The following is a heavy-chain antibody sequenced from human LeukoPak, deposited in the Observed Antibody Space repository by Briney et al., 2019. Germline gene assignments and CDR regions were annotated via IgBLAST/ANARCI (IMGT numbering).Heavy chain of an antibody. D-gene: IGHD6-6*01. CDR3: ARAGQFISARPITFDY. CDR2: IYYSGST. Sequence: PSETLSLTCTVPGGSISNYYWCWIRQPPGKGLEWIGYIYYSGSTNSNPSLKSRVTISLDTSKNQFSLKLSSVTAADTAVYYCARAGQFISARPITFDYWGQGSLVTVSS. J-gene: IGHJ4*02. V-gene: IGHV4-59*01. CDR1: GGSISNYY.